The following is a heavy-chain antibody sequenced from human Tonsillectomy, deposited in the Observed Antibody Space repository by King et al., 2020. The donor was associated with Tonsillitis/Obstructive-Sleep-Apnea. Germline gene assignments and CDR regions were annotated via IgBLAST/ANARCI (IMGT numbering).Heavy chain of an antibody. J-gene: IGHJ6*03. CDR3: ARGRDPVYYYCMDV. CDR2: IKQDGGER. CDR1: GFTFSSYW. Sequence: VQLVESGGGLVHPGGSLRLSCAASGFTFSSYWMTWVRQAPGKGLEWVANIKQDGGERYYVDSVKGRFTISRDNAKNSVYLQMNSLRGEDTAVYYCARGRDPVYYYCMDVWGKGTTVTVSS. V-gene: IGHV3-7*01.